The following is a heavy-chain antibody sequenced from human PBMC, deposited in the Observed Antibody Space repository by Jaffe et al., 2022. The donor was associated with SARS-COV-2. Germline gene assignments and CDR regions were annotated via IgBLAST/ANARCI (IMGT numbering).Heavy chain of an antibody. Sequence: QVQLVQSGAEVKKPGASVKVSCKASGYTFTNYHIHWLRQAPGQGPEWLGIINPISGGTTYAQRLQGRVTMTRDTSTTTVYMELSSLRSEDTAVYYCARRYCDGGSCYSDFWGQGTLVSVSS. V-gene: IGHV1-46*04. D-gene: IGHD2-15*01. CDR1: GYTFTNYH. J-gene: IGHJ4*02. CDR3: ARRYCDGGSCYSDF. CDR2: INPISGGT.